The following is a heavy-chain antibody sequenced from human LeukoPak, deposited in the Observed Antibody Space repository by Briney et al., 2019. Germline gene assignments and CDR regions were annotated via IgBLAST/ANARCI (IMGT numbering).Heavy chain of an antibody. V-gene: IGHV4-30-2*01. CDR3: ARALVVPAAIYWFDP. D-gene: IGHD2-2*01. J-gene: IGHJ5*02. CDR1: GGSISSGGYS. CDR2: IYHSGST. Sequence: SQTLSLTCAVSGGSISSGGYSWSWIRQPPGKGLEWIGYIYHSGSTYYNPSLKSRVTISVDRSKNQFSLKLSSVTVADTAVYYCARALVVPAAIYWFDPRGQGTLVTVSS.